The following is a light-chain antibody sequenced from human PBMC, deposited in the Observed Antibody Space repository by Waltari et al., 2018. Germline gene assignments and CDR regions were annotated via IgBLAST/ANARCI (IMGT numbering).Light chain of an antibody. CDR3: MQRIGFPWS. CDR2: TLS. CDR1: QSLLDSEDGATS. J-gene: IGKJ1*01. V-gene: IGKV2-40*01. Sequence: VVVTQTPLPLTVTPGEPASISCRSSQSLLDSEDGATSLDWYLQKPGQSPKLLIFTLSNRAPGVPDRFTGSGSGTYFTLKISRVEAEDVGVYYCMQRIGFPWSFGQGTKVEIK.